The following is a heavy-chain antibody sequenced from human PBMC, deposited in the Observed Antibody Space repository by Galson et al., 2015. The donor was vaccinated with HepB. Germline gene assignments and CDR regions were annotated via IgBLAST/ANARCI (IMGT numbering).Heavy chain of an antibody. V-gene: IGHV1-2*04. CDR2: INPNSGGT. CDR1: GYTFTGYY. J-gene: IGHJ6*02. Sequence: SVKVSCKASGYTFTGYYMHWVRPAPGQGLEWMGWINPNSGGTNYAQKFQGWVTMTRDTSISTAYMELSRLRSDDTAVYYCARDEEAAGGYYYYYGMDVWGQGTTVTVSS. D-gene: IGHD6-13*01. CDR3: ARDEEAAGGYYYYYGMDV.